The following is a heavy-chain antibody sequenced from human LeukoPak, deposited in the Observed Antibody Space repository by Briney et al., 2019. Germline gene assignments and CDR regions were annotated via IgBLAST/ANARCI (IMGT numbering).Heavy chain of an antibody. Sequence: GGSLRLSCAASGFTVSSYYMSWVRQAPGKGLEWVSLIYSGGSTYYADSVKDRFTISRDSSKNTLYLQMNSLRAEDTAVYYCACAPLPIVVVTAILYYYYGMDVWGQGTTATVSS. CDR3: ACAPLPIVVVTAILYYYYGMDV. J-gene: IGHJ6*02. CDR1: GFTVSSYY. D-gene: IGHD2-21*02. V-gene: IGHV3-66*01. CDR2: IYSGGST.